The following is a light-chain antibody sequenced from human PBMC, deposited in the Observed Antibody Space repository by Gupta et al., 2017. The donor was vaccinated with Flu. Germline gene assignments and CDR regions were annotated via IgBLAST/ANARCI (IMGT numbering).Light chain of an antibody. V-gene: IGKV3D-20*01. CDR3: QQDGSSPGT. CDR1: QSVSSSY. J-gene: IGKJ5*01. Sequence: EIVLTQSPATLSLSPGERATLSCGASQSVSSSYLAWYQQKPGLAPRLLIYDASSRATGIPDRFSGSGSETDFTLTISRLEPEDFAVYYCQQDGSSPGTFGQGTRLEIK. CDR2: DAS.